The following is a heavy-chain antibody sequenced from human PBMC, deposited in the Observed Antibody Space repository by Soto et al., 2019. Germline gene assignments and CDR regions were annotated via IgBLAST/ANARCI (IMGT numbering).Heavy chain of an antibody. CDR3: ARDGQYQMVDSYYYGLDV. CDR2: ISSSSSNI. CDR1: GITFGGYG. Sequence: EVQLVESGGGLVKPGGSLRLSCVMSGITFGGYGMNWVRQAPGKGLEWVSSISSSSSNIYYADSVKGRLTISRDNAKNSLYLQMNSLRAEDTAVYYCARDGQYQMVDSYYYGLDVWGQGTTVTVSS. D-gene: IGHD2-2*01. V-gene: IGHV3-21*01. J-gene: IGHJ6*02.